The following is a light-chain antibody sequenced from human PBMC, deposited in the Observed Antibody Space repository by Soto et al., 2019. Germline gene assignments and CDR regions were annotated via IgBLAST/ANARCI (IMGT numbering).Light chain of an antibody. CDR3: SSYTSSSTLYV. Sequence: QSALAQPASMSGSPGQSITISCTGTSSDVGGYDYFSWYQQHPGIAPKLIIYDVSNRPSGVSNRFSGSKSGNTASLTIPGLQAEDEADYYCSSYTSSSTLYVFGTGTKV. J-gene: IGLJ1*01. V-gene: IGLV2-14*01. CDR1: SSDVGGYDY. CDR2: DVS.